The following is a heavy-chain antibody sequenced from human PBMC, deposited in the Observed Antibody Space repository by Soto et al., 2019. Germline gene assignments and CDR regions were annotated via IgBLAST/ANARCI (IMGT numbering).Heavy chain of an antibody. CDR3: AKDIAAGQGYRIFDS. CDR2: ISGSADIT. V-gene: IGHV3-23*01. D-gene: IGHD5-18*01. CDR1: GFTFSKFA. J-gene: IGHJ4*02. Sequence: GGSLRLSCAASGFTFSKFAMSWVRQTPGKGLEWVSTISGSADITFNADSVKGRSTTSRDNSKNTLFVQMDSLRVEDTAVYYCAKDIAAGQGYRIFDSWGQGTLVTVSS.